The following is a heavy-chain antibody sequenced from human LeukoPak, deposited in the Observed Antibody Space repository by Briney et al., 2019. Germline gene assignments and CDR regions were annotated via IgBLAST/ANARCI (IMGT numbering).Heavy chain of an antibody. D-gene: IGHD1/OR15-1a*01. CDR2: IWYDGRNK. J-gene: IGHJ4*02. V-gene: IGHV3-33*01. CDR1: GFTFSSYG. Sequence: GGPLRLSSAPSGFTFSSYGVHWVRQPPGEKLVWVAVIWYDGRNKYYTASVKSRFTISRDNSKNQFYLQMSSLSAEDTAVYYCARGITRTTGVDYWGQGTLVTVSS. CDR3: ARGITRTTGVDY.